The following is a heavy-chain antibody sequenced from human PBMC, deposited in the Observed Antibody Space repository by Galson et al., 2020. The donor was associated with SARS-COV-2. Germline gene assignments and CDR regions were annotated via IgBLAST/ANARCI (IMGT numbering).Heavy chain of an antibody. V-gene: IGHV1-8*01. J-gene: IGHJ4*02. CDR1: GYTFTSYD. CDR2: MNPNSGNT. D-gene: IGHD6-13*01. CDR3: ARGTRGIGYRGYSSSWVIDY. Sequence: ASVKVSCKASGYTFTSYDINWVRQATGQGLEWMGWMNPNSGNTGYAQKFQGRVTMTRNTSISTAYMELSSLRSEDTAVYYCARGTRGIGYRGYSSSWVIDYWGQGTLVTVSS.